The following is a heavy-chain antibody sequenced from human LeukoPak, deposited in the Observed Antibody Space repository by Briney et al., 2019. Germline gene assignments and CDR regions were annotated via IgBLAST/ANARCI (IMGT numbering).Heavy chain of an antibody. CDR3: ATRPGSSAFDP. V-gene: IGHV1-69*04. J-gene: IGHJ5*02. CDR2: IIPILGIA. Sequence: SSVKVSCKASGGTVSSYAISWVRQAPGQGREGMGRIIPILGIANYAQKLQGRVTITADKSTRTAYIELSSLRSEDTAVYYCATRPGSSAFDPWGEGTLVTVSS. D-gene: IGHD3-10*01. CDR1: GGTVSSYA.